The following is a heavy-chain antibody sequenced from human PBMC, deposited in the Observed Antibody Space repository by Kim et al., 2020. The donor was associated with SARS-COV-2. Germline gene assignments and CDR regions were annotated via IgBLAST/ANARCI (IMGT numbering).Heavy chain of an antibody. V-gene: IGHV3-33*01. D-gene: IGHD3-22*01. CDR3: ARVGYDTSAHPSDH. CDR1: GFTFNKYG. Sequence: GGSLRLSCAGSGFTFNKYGFHWVRQAPGKGLEWVAIIWHNGSKKYYADSVKGRFTVSRDDSKNTLYLQMDSLRVEDTAVYYCARVGYDTSAHPSDHWGQG. J-gene: IGHJ4*02. CDR2: IWHNGSKK.